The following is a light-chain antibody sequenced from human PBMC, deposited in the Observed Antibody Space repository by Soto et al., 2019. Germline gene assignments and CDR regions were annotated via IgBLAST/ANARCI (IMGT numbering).Light chain of an antibody. CDR2: DVI. Sequence: QSVLTQPRSVSGSPGQSVSISCTGARNDVGGYDYVSWYQQHPDKAPKVIIYDVIKRPSGVPDRFSGSKSGNTASLTISGLQSDDEADYYCCSYAGSYSYVFGPGTKVTVL. V-gene: IGLV2-11*01. CDR3: CSYAGSYSYV. CDR1: RNDVGGYDY. J-gene: IGLJ1*01.